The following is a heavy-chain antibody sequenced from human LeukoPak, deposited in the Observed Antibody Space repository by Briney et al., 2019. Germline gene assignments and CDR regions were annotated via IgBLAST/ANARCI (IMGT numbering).Heavy chain of an antibody. CDR1: IDSFSGYY. CDR3: ARGLHSSSFYYYYYMDV. D-gene: IGHD6-6*01. Sequence: SETLSLTCAVYIDSFSGYYWNWIRQPPGKGLEWIGEINHSGSTNYNPSLKSRVTISVDPSKNQFSLRLSSVTAADTAVYYCARGLHSSSFYYYYYMDVWGKGTTVTVSS. J-gene: IGHJ6*03. V-gene: IGHV4-34*01. CDR2: INHSGST.